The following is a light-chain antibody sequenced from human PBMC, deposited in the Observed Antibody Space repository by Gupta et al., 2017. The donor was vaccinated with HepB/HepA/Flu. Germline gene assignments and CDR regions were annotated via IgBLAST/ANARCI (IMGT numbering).Light chain of an antibody. V-gene: IGLV2-14*01. CDR3: SSYTSSSTLV. J-gene: IGLJ2*01. CDR1: SSDVGGYNY. CDR2: DVS. Sequence: QSALTPPASVSGSPGQSITISCTGTSSDVGGYNYVSWYQQHPGKAPKLMIHDVSNRPSGVSNRFSGSKSGNTASLTISGLQAEDEADYYCSSYTSSSTLVFGGGTKLTVL.